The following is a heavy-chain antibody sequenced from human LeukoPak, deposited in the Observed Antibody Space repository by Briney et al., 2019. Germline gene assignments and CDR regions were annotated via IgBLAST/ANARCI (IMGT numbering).Heavy chain of an antibody. J-gene: IGHJ6*02. CDR1: GGAINYY. CDR3: ARHSDRYFFGMDV. Sequence: SETLSLTCSVSGGAINYYWSWFRQPPGKGLEWIGQIYETGRTAYNPTLKSRVTISRDTSKNQISLQLWSVTAADTALYYCARHSDRYFFGMDVWGQGTTATVSS. CDR2: IYETGRT. D-gene: IGHD1-26*01. V-gene: IGHV4-59*08.